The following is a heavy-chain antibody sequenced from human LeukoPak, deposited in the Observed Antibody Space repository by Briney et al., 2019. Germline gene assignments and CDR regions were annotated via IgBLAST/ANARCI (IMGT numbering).Heavy chain of an antibody. Sequence: GGSPRLSCAASGFTFSSYAMSWVRQAPGKGLEWVSGISGSGNRTFYAASVKGRFTIFRDNSKNTLYLQMNSLRAEDTAVYYCAKDQRVVPLAYWGQGTLVIVSS. V-gene: IGHV3-23*01. D-gene: IGHD2-15*01. CDR3: AKDQRVVPLAY. J-gene: IGHJ4*02. CDR1: GFTFSSYA. CDR2: ISGSGNRT.